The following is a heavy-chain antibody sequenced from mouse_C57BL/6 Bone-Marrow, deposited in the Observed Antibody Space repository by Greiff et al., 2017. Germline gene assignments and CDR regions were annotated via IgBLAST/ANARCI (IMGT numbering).Heavy chain of an antibody. D-gene: IGHD2-3*01. J-gene: IGHJ3*01. CDR1: GFTFSDAW. V-gene: IGHV6-6*01. CDR3: TRPVNDGCPAWFAY. Sequence: EVKVEESGGGLVQPGGSMQLSCAASGFTFSDAWMDWVRQSPEKGLEWVAEIRNKANNHATYYAESVKGRFTISRDDSKSSVYLQMNSLRAEDTGIYYCTRPVNDGCPAWFAYWGQGTLVTVSA. CDR2: IRNKANNHAT.